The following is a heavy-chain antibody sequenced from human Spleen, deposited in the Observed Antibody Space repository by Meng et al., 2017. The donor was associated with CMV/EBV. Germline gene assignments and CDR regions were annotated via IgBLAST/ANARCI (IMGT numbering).Heavy chain of an antibody. J-gene: IGHJ4*02. V-gene: IGHV4-34*01. Sequence: QLQLQESGPGLVKPSETLSLTCAVYGGSFSGYYWSWIRQPPGKGLEWIGEINHSGSTNYNPSLKSRVTISVDTSKNQFSLKLSSVTAADTAVYYCASFDGYNNFDYWGQGTLVTVSS. CDR2: INHSGST. D-gene: IGHD5-24*01. CDR1: GGSFSGYY. CDR3: ASFDGYNNFDY.